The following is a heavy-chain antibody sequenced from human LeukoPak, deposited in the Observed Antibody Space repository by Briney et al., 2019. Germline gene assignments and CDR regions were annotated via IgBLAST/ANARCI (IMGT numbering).Heavy chain of an antibody. CDR1: GYTFTGYY. CDR3: ARGRYYDSSGYDDTD. D-gene: IGHD3-22*01. V-gene: IGHV1-2*02. CDR2: INPNSGGT. J-gene: IGHJ4*02. Sequence: ASVKVSCKASGYTFTGYYMHWVRQAPGQGLEWMGWINPNSGGTNYAQKFQGRVTMTRDTSISTAYMELSRLRSDDTAVYYCARGRYYDSSGYDDTDWGQGTLVTVSS.